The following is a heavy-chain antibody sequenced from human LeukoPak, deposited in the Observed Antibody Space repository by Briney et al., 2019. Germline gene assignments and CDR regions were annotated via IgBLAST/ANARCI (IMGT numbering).Heavy chain of an antibody. CDR3: ARGFRGANWFDP. J-gene: IGHJ5*02. V-gene: IGHV3-7*05. Sequence: PGVSLRLSCAASGFTLSSYCMAWVRRAPPQGLEQEANIKQDGPEKYYVDYVKGRFTIYREHAENSLSLQMNSLRAEDTALYYCARGFRGANWFDPWGQGTLVSVS. D-gene: IGHD3-10*01. CDR1: GFTLSSYC. CDR2: IKQDGPEK.